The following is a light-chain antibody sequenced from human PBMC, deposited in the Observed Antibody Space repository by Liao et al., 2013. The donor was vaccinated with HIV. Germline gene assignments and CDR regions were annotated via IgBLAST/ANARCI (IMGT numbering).Light chain of an antibody. J-gene: IGLJ1*01. CDR3: QLWDSSSDHPYV. V-gene: IGLV3-1*01. CDR1: KLGDKY. Sequence: SYELTQPPSVSVSPGQTASITCSGDKLGDKYACWYQQKPGQSPVLVIYQDSKRPSGIPERFSGSNSGNTATLTISRVEPGDEADYYCQLWDSSSDHPYVFGTGTQVTVL. CDR2: QDS.